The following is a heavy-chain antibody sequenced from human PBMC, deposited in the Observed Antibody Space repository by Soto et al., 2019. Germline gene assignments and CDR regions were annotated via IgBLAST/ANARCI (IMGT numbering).Heavy chain of an antibody. V-gene: IGHV4-61*08. J-gene: IGHJ4*02. D-gene: IGHD3-22*01. CDR1: GGSISSGGYY. Sequence: PSETLSLTCAVSGGSISSGGYYWSWIRQPPGKGLEWIGYIYYSGSTNYNPSLKSRVTISVDTSKNQFSLKLSSVTAADTAVYYCARYDSSGYYLLDYWGQGTLVTVSS. CDR2: IYYSGST. CDR3: ARYDSSGYYLLDY.